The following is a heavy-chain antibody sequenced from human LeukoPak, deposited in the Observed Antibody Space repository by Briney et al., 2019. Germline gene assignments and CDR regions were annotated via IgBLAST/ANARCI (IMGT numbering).Heavy chain of an antibody. D-gene: IGHD3-10*01. V-gene: IGHV3-21*01. CDR1: GFTFSSYS. J-gene: IGHJ5*02. CDR2: ISSSSSYI. CDR3: ARLEGSGKLGWFDP. Sequence: PGGSLRLSCAASGFTFSSYSMNWVRQAPGKGLEWVSSISSSSSYIYYADSVEGRFTISRDNAKNSLYLQMNSLRAEDTAVYYCARLEGSGKLGWFDPWGQGTLVTVSS.